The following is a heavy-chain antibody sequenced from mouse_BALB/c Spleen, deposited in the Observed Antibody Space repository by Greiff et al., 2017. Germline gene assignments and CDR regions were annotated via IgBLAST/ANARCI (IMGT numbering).Heavy chain of an antibody. Sequence: VQLQQSGAELVKPGASVKLSCKASGYTFTSYYMYWVKQRPGQGLEWIGEINPSNGGTNFNEKFKSKATLTVDKSSSTAYMQLSSLTSEDSAVYYCTITTVVVDYWAKAPLSQSPQ. D-gene: IGHD1-1*01. V-gene: IGHV1S16*01. CDR3: TITTVVVDY. CDR1: GYTFTSYY. CDR2: INPSNGGT. J-gene: IGHJ2*01.